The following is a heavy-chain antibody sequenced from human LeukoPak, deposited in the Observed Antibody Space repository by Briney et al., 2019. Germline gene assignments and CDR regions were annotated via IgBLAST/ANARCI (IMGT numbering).Heavy chain of an antibody. CDR2: IYYSGST. Sequence: SETLSLTCTVSGGSISSYYWSWIRQPPGKGLEWIGYIYYSGSTNYNPSLKSRVTISVDTSKNQFSLKLSSVTAADTAVYYCARSAEAAADYNGFDPWGQGTLVTVSS. D-gene: IGHD6-13*01. V-gene: IGHV4-59*01. J-gene: IGHJ5*02. CDR3: ARSAEAAADYNGFDP. CDR1: GGSISSYY.